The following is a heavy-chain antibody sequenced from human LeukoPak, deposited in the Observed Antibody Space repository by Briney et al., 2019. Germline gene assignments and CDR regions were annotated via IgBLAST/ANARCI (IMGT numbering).Heavy chain of an antibody. CDR2: IYTSGST. Sequence: SETLSLTCTVSGGSISSYYWSWIRQPAGKGLEWIGRIYTSGSTDYNPSLKSRVTISRDTSKNQFSLKLSSVTAADTAVYYCAREKTAIAADYYYYYYYMDVWGKGTTVTISS. CDR3: AREKTAIAADYYYYYYYMDV. J-gene: IGHJ6*03. CDR1: GGSISSYY. V-gene: IGHV4-4*07. D-gene: IGHD6-13*01.